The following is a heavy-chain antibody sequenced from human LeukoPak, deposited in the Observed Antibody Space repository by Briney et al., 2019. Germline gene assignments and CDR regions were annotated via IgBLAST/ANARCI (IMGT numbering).Heavy chain of an antibody. CDR3: ARVVPPLSIPIGGRFEDC. CDR1: GYTFTNYD. V-gene: IGHV1-8*03. CDR2: MNPNSGKT. D-gene: IGHD2-15*01. J-gene: IGHJ4*02. Sequence: ASVKVSCKASGYTFTNYDINWVRQASGQGLEWMGWMNPNSGKTGYAQQFQGRLSITRDTSISTAYMELRSLTSDDTAVYYCARVVPPLSIPIGGRFEDCWGQGTLVTVSS.